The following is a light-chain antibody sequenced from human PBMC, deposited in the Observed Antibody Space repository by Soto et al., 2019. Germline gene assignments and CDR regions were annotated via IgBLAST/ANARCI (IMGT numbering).Light chain of an antibody. Sequence: QSALTQPASVSGSPGQSITISCTGTSSDVGGYDYVSWYQQHPGKVPKLMIYDVSNRPSGVSNRFSGSKSGNTASLTISGLQAEDEAYYYCSSYTTSGTLVFGTGTKVTVL. V-gene: IGLV2-14*01. CDR1: SSDVGGYDY. CDR2: DVS. CDR3: SSYTTSGTLV. J-gene: IGLJ1*01.